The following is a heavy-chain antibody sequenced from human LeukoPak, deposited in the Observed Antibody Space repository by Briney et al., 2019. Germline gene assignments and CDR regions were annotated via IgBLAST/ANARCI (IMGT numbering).Heavy chain of an antibody. V-gene: IGHV3-20*04. CDR1: GFIFDDYG. CDR3: ARAIYCSGSDCFSPSDF. Sequence: PGGSLRLSCAASGFIFDDYGMSWVRQVPGKGLEWVSGINWNGGKRCYADAVKGRFSISRDNDKNSLYLQMDNLRVEDTAFYYCARAIYCSGSDCFSPSDFWGQGTLVTVSS. CDR2: INWNGGKR. J-gene: IGHJ4*02. D-gene: IGHD2-21*02.